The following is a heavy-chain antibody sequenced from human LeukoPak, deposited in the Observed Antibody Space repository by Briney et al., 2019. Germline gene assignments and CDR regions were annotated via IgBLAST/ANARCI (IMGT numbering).Heavy chain of an antibody. Sequence: GGSLRLSCAASGFIVNTNYMSWVRQVPGKGLEWVSVIDSGGKTYYADSVKGRFTISRDNSKTTVILQMNSLRAEDTAVYYCAIERQFSSGWYYCDYWGQGILVTVSS. CDR1: GFIVNTNY. CDR2: IDSGGKT. V-gene: IGHV3-53*01. CDR3: AIERQFSSGWYYCDY. D-gene: IGHD6-19*01. J-gene: IGHJ4*02.